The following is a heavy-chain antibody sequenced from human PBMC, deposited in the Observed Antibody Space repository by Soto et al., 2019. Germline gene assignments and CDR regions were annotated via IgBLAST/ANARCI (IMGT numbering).Heavy chain of an antibody. J-gene: IGHJ4*02. CDR2: ISSSSSTI. CDR3: ARYSGYVE. Sequence: EVQLVESGGGLVQPGGSLRLSCAASGFTFSSYSMNWVRQAPGKGLEWVSYISSSSSTIYYADSVEGRFTTSRDTAKNALYLQMNSLRDDDTAVYYCARYSGYVEWGQGTLVTVSS. CDR1: GFTFSSYS. D-gene: IGHD5-12*01. V-gene: IGHV3-48*02.